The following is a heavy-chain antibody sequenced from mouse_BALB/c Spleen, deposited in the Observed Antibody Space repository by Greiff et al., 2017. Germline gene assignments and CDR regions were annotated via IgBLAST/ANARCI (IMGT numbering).Heavy chain of an antibody. CDR2: IWAGGST. J-gene: IGHJ2*01. CDR3: AREAYYRYDGYYFDY. CDR1: GFSLTSYG. Sequence: VKLVESGPGLVAPSQSLSITCTVSGFSLTSYGVHWVRQPPGKGLEWLGVIWAGGSTNYNSALMSRLSISKDNSKSQVFLKMNSLQTDDTAMYYCAREAYYRYDGYYFDYWGQGTTLTVSS. D-gene: IGHD2-14*01. V-gene: IGHV2-9*02.